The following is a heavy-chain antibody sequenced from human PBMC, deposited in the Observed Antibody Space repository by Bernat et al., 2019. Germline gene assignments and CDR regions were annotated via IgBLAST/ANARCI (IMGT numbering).Heavy chain of an antibody. CDR3: ARANGYSYGFYYYYGMDV. CDR2: IYWDDDK. D-gene: IGHD5-18*01. V-gene: IGHV2-5*02. CDR1: GFSLSTSGVG. Sequence: QITLKESGPTLVKPTQTLTLTCTFSGFSLSTSGVGVGWIRQPPGKALEWLALIYWDDDKRYSPSLKSRLTITKDTSKNQVVLTMTNMDPVDTATYYCARANGYSYGFYYYYGMDVWGQGTTVTVSS. J-gene: IGHJ6*02.